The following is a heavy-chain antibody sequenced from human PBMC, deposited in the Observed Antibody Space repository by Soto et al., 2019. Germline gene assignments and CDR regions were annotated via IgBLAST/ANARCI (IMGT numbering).Heavy chain of an antibody. CDR1: GVSISIYY. D-gene: IGHD3-3*01. CDR3: ARVLSGFKDHHFDY. CDR2: IYSSGSA. Sequence: QVQLQESGPGLVKPSETLSLTCTVSGVSISIYYWSWIRQPPGKGLEWLGYIYSSGSANYNPSLKSRITMSVDTSKNQFSLNLNSVTAADTAVYYCARVLSGFKDHHFDYWGPGILVTVSS. J-gene: IGHJ4*02. V-gene: IGHV4-59*01.